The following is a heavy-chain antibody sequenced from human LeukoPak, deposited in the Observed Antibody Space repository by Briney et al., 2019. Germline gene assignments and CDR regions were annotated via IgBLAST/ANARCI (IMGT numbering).Heavy chain of an antibody. CDR2: IRYDGSNK. Sequence: GGSLRLSCAASGFTFSSYGMHWVRQAPGKGLEWVAFIRYDGSNKYYADSVKGRFTISRDNSKNTLYLQMNSLRAEDTAVYYCARDRGSHFLVSNFDYWGQGTLVTVSS. CDR1: GFTFSSYG. V-gene: IGHV3-30*02. CDR3: ARDRGSHFLVSNFDY. D-gene: IGHD2/OR15-2a*01. J-gene: IGHJ4*02.